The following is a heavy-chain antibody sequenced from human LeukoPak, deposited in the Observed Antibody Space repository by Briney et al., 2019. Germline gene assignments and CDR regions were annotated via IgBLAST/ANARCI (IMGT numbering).Heavy chain of an antibody. D-gene: IGHD6-19*01. CDR2: IYYSGST. CDR3: ARLSYSSGWDFDY. CDR1: GASISSYY. V-gene: IGHV4-59*08. J-gene: IGHJ4*02. Sequence: SETLSLTCTVSGASISSYYWSWIRQPPGKGLEWIGYIYYSGSTNYNPSLKSRVTISVDTSKNQFSLKLSSVTAADTAVYYCARLSYSSGWDFDYWGQGTLVTVSS.